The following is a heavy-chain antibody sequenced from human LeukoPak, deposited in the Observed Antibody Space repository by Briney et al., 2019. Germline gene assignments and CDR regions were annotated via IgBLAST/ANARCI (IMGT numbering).Heavy chain of an antibody. D-gene: IGHD2-2*01. Sequence: PGRSLRLSCAASGFTFSSYAMHWVRQAPGKGLEWVAVISYDGSNKYYADSVKGRFTISRDNSKNTLYLQMNSLRAEDTAVYYCARVQRVVPAADDALDIWGQGTMVTVSS. CDR2: ISYDGSNK. V-gene: IGHV3-30*01. J-gene: IGHJ3*02. CDR3: ARVQRVVPAADDALDI. CDR1: GFTFSSYA.